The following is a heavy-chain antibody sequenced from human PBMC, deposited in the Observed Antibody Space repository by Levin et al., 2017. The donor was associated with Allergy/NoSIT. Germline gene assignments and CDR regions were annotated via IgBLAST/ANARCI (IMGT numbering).Heavy chain of an antibody. CDR2: ISGSGVST. Sequence: GGSLRLSCAASGFTFSSYAMSWVRQAPGKGLEWVSAISGSGVSTYYADSVKGRLTISRDNSKNTLYLQMNSLRADDTAVDYCAKEHQYSSTLGWCDPWGQGTLVTVSS. CDR3: AKEHQYSSTLGWCDP. J-gene: IGHJ5*02. D-gene: IGHD6-13*01. CDR1: GFTFSSYA. V-gene: IGHV3-23*01.